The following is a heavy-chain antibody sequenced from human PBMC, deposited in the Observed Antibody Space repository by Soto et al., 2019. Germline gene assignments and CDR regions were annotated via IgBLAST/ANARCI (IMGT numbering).Heavy chain of an antibody. CDR2: ISSSSSYI. V-gene: IGHV3-21*01. CDR1: GFTFSSYS. J-gene: IGHJ6*02. D-gene: IGHD2-2*01. Sequence: AGGSLRPSCAASGFTFSSYSMNGVRQAPGKGLEWVSSISSSSSYIYYADSVKGRFTISRDNAKNSLYLQMNSLRAEDTAVYYCARKSTRVYYYYGMDVWGQGTTVTVSS. CDR3: ARKSTRVYYYYGMDV.